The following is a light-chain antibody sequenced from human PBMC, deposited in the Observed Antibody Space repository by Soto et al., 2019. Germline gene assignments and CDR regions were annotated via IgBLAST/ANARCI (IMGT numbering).Light chain of an antibody. CDR1: QSISSW. CDR3: QQYNSYSWT. V-gene: IGKV1-5*03. CDR2: KAS. Sequence: DIQMTQSPATLSASVGDRVTITCRASQSISSWLAWYQQKPGKDPKLLIYKASSLESGVPSRFSGSGSGTEFTLTISSLQPDDFATYYCQQYNSYSWTVGQGTKVDIK. J-gene: IGKJ1*01.